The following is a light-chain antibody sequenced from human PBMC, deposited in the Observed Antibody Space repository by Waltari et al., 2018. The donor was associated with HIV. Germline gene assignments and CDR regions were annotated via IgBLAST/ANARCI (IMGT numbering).Light chain of an antibody. CDR1: SSDVGGYNY. CDR3: SSYAGSNIL. CDR2: EVS. J-gene: IGLJ2*01. V-gene: IGLV2-8*01. Sequence: QSALTQPPSASGSPGQSVTISCTGTSSDVGGYNYVSWYQQHPGKAPKLMIYEVSKRPSGVPDRFPGSKSGNTASLTVSGLQAEDEADYYCSSYAGSNILFGGGTKLTVL.